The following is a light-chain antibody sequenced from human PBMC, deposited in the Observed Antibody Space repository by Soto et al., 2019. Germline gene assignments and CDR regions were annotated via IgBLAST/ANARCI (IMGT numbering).Light chain of an antibody. CDR2: DVS. CDR3: SSYTTSNTRQIV. V-gene: IGLV2-14*03. J-gene: IGLJ1*01. Sequence: QSALTQPASVSGSPGQSITISCTGTSRDVGCYNYVSWYQHHPGKAPKIMIYDVSNRPSGVSNRFSGSKSGNTASLTISGLQPEDEADYYCSSYTTSNTRQIVFGTGTKVTVL. CDR1: SRDVGCYNY.